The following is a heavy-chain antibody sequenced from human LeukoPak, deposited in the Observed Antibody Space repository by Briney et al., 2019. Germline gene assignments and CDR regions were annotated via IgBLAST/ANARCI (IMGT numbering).Heavy chain of an antibody. CDR3: AKSLALYGDYLTYFDY. V-gene: IGHV3-30*18. CDR1: GFTFSSYG. J-gene: IGHJ4*02. D-gene: IGHD4-17*01. CDR2: ISYDGSNE. Sequence: ERSLRLSCAASGFTFSSYGMHWVRQAPGKGLEWVAVISYDGSNEYYADSVKGRFTISRDNSKNTLYVQMNSLRGEDTAVYYCAKSLALYGDYLTYFDYWGQGTLVTVSS.